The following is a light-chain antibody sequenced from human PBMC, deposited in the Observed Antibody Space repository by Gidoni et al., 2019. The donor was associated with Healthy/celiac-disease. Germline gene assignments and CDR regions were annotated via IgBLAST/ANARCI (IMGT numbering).Light chain of an antibody. CDR1: PSVSSN. J-gene: IGKJ2*01. Sequence: EIVMTQSPATLSVSPGERATLSCRASPSVSSNLAWYQQKPGQAPSLLIYGASTRATGIPARFSGSGSGTEFTLTISSLQSEDFAVYYCQQYNNWPPYTFXQXTKLEIK. CDR2: GAS. CDR3: QQYNNWPPYT. V-gene: IGKV3-15*01.